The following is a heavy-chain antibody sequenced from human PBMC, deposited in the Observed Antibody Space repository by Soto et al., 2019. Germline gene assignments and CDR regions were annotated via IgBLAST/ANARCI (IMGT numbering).Heavy chain of an antibody. Sequence: LSLTCTVSGGSISSYYWSWIRQPPGKGPEWIGYIYYSGSTNYNPSLKSRVTISVDTSKNQFSLKLSSVTAADTAVYYCARDGIPVVAATLGPNWFDPWGQGTLVTVSS. CDR2: IYYSGST. CDR1: GGSISSYY. CDR3: ARDGIPVVAATLGPNWFDP. V-gene: IGHV4-59*01. D-gene: IGHD2-15*01. J-gene: IGHJ5*02.